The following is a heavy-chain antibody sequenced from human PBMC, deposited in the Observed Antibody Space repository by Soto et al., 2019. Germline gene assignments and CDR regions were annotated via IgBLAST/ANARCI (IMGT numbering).Heavy chain of an antibody. Sequence: GESLKISCRGSGYTFTNYFITRVRQVPGKGLEWMGRIDPGDSWTDYSPSFQGHVSISVDKSINTAHLQWSSLRASDTAMYYCARHLPNSNDDNAAGDVWGQGTTVTVSS. V-gene: IGHV5-10-1*01. D-gene: IGHD1-1*01. CDR1: GYTFTNYF. CDR2: IDPGDSWT. CDR3: ARHLPNSNDDNAAGDV. J-gene: IGHJ6*02.